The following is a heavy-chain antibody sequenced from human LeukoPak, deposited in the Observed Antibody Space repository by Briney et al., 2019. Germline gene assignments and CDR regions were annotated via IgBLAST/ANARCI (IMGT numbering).Heavy chain of an antibody. Sequence: ASVKVSCKASGYSSSSHDINLVRQATGQGLEWMGWMNPKSGNTDHAQKFQGRVTMSRNTSISVAYLELSSLRSEDTAVYFCVRASLLRGFVGYYFHSWGQGTPVTVFS. CDR1: GYSSSSHD. V-gene: IGHV1-8*01. J-gene: IGHJ4*02. CDR3: VRASLLRGFVGYYFHS. CDR2: MNPKSGNT. D-gene: IGHD3-16*02.